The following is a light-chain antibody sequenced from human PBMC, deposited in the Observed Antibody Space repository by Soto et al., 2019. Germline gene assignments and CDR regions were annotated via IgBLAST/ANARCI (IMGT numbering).Light chain of an antibody. V-gene: IGKV3-15*01. CDR1: QSVSSN. CDR2: GAS. Sequence: EMVMTQSPATLSVSPGERATLSCRASQSVSSNLAWYMQKPGQAPRLLIYGASTRATGIPARFSGSGSGTEFTLTISSLQSEDFAVYYCQQYNNWPLTFGGGTKVEIK. CDR3: QQYNNWPLT. J-gene: IGKJ4*01.